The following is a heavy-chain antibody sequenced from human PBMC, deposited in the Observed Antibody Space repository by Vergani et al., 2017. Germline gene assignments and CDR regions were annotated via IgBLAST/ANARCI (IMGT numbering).Heavy chain of an antibody. CDR3: AKAVYSSSPGKYYYYGMDV. CDR1: GFPFSSYG. Sequence: QVQLVESGGGVVQPGRSLRLSCAASGFPFSSYGMHWVRQAPGKGLAWVAVISYDGSNKYYADSVKGRFTISRDNSKNTLYLQMNSLRAEDTAVYYCAKAVYSSSPGKYYYYGMDVWGQGTTVTVSS. V-gene: IGHV3-30*18. J-gene: IGHJ6*02. D-gene: IGHD6-13*01. CDR2: ISYDGSNK.